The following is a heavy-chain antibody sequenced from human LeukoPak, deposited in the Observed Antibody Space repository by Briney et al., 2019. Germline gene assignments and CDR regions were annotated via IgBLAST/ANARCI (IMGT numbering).Heavy chain of an antibody. CDR2: IHYSGST. J-gene: IGHJ4*02. Sequence: SETLSLTCTVSGGSITNYYWSWMRQPPGKGLEWIGYIHYSGSTNYNPSLKSRVTISLDTSKNQFTLRLTSVTAADTAIYYCASTEWNYARWGQGTLVTVSS. D-gene: IGHD1-7*01. V-gene: IGHV4-59*08. CDR3: ASTEWNYAR. CDR1: GGSITNYY.